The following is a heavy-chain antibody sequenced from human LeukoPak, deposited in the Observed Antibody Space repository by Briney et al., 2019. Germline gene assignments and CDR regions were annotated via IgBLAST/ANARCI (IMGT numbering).Heavy chain of an antibody. V-gene: IGHV4-34*01. CDR1: GGSFSGYY. CDR2: IYYSGST. Sequence: SETLSLTCAVYGGSFSGYYWSWIRQPPGKGLEWIGSIYYSGSTYYNPSLKSRVTISVDTSKNQFSLKLSSVTAADTAVYYCARSPPPGGYYGSGTLDYWGQGTLVTVSS. CDR3: ARSPPPGGYYGSGTLDY. D-gene: IGHD3-10*01. J-gene: IGHJ4*02.